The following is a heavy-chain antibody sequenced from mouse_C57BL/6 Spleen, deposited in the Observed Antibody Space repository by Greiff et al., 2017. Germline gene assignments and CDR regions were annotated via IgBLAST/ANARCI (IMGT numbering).Heavy chain of an antibody. CDR3: ARYSGIYDGYYVFNY. J-gene: IGHJ2*01. D-gene: IGHD2-3*01. CDR2: ILPGSGST. V-gene: IGHV1-9*01. Sequence: VKLQQSGAELMKPGASVKLSCKATGYTFTGYWIAWVKQRPGHGLEWIGEILPGSGSTNYNEKFKGKATFTADTSSNTAYMQLSSLTTEDSAIYYCARYSGIYDGYYVFNYWGQGTTLTVSS. CDR1: GYTFTGYW.